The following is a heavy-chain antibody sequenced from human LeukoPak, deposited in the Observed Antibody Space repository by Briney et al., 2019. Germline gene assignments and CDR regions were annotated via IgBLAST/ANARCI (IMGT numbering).Heavy chain of an antibody. J-gene: IGHJ5*02. CDR3: AKYAQKLRFLEWLEYNWFDP. CDR2: ISGSGGST. CDR1: GGSFSGYY. Sequence: PSETLSLTCAVYGGSFSGYYWSWVRQAPGKGLEWVSAISGSGGSTYYADSVKGRFTISRDNSKNTLYLQMNSLRAEDTAVYYCAKYAQKLRFLEWLEYNWFDPWGQGTLVTVSS. V-gene: IGHV3-23*01. D-gene: IGHD3-3*01.